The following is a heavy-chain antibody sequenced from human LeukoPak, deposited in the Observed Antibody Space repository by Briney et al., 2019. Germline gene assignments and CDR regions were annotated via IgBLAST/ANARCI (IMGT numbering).Heavy chain of an antibody. Sequence: AASVKVSCKASGYTFTNYGITWVRQAPGQGLEWMGWISGYQGSTKYAQNFQGRVTMTIDTSTSTAYMDLRSLRSDDTAIYFCARSDRGTITAGPFNYWGQGTLVAVSS. J-gene: IGHJ4*02. V-gene: IGHV1-18*01. CDR3: ARSDRGTITAGPFNY. CDR2: ISGYQGST. D-gene: IGHD5-24*01. CDR1: GYTFTNYG.